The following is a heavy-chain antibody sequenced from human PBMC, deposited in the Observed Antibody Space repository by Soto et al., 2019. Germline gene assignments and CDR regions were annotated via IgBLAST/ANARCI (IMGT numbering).Heavy chain of an antibody. V-gene: IGHV3-23*01. CDR2: ISGSGGST. Sequence: PGGSLRLSCAASGFTFSSYSMSWVRQAPGKGLEWVSAISGSGGSTYYADSVKGRFTISRDNSKNTLYLQMNSLRAEDTAVYYCAKVLVGSNPAEPGFDYWGQGTLVTVCS. CDR3: AKVLVGSNPAEPGFDY. D-gene: IGHD2-15*01. CDR1: GFTFSSYS. J-gene: IGHJ4*02.